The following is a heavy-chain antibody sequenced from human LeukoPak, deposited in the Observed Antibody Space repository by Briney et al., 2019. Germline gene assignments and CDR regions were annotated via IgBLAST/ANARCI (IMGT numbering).Heavy chain of an antibody. CDR3: AKDRDIAVAGTSDY. CDR2: ISGSGGST. J-gene: IGHJ4*02. Sequence: GGSLRLSCAASGFSFSRYAMSWVRQAPGKGLEWVSVISGSGGSTYNADSVKGRFTISRDNSMNTLYLQMNSLRAEDTAVYYCAKDRDIAVAGTSDYWGQGTLVTVSS. V-gene: IGHV3-23*01. CDR1: GFSFSRYA. D-gene: IGHD6-19*01.